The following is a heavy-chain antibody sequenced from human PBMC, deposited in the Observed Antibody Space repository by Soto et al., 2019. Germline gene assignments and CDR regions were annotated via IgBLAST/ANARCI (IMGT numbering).Heavy chain of an antibody. CDR2: IYYSGST. D-gene: IGHD5-18*01. CDR3: ASLAWIQLWLYYFDY. CDR1: GGSISSSSYY. J-gene: IGHJ4*02. Sequence: QLQLQESGPGLVKPSETLSLTCTVSGGSISSSSYYWGWIRQPPGKGLEWIGSIYYSGSTYYNPSLKSRVTIPVDTSKNQFSLKLSSVTAADTAVYYCASLAWIQLWLYYFDYWGQGTLVTVSS. V-gene: IGHV4-39*01.